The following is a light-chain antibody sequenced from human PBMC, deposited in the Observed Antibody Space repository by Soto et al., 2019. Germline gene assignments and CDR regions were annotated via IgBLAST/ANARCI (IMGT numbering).Light chain of an antibody. CDR1: QSVSSSY. J-gene: IGKJ5*01. Sequence: EIVLTQSPGTLSFSPGERATLSCRASQSVSSSYLAWYQQKPGQAPRLLIFAASSRASGIPDRFSGSGSGTDLNLTISRLEPEDFAMFYCQYHGRSPITFGQGTRLEIK. CDR2: AAS. CDR3: QYHGRSPIT. V-gene: IGKV3-20*01.